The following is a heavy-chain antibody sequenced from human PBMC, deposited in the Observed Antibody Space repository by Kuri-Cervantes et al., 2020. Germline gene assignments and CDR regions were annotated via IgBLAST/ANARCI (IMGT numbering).Heavy chain of an antibody. CDR3: ARGRLVIPAEYYFDY. Sequence: LSLTCAASGFTFSNYVMHWVRQAPGKGLEWVAVIWYDGNKKYYADSVKGRFTISRDNSKNMLYLQMNSLRVEDTAVYYCARGRLVIPAEYYFDYWGQGTLVTVSS. CDR2: IWYDGNKK. V-gene: IGHV3-33*01. D-gene: IGHD2-2*01. CDR1: GFTFSNYV. J-gene: IGHJ4*02.